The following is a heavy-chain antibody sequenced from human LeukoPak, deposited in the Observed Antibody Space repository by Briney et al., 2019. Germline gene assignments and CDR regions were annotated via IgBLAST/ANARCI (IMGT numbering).Heavy chain of an antibody. Sequence: PGGSLRLSCAASGFTFSNYAMHWVRQAPGKGLEYLSAISSNEGSTYYAISVKGRFTISRDNSKNTLYLQMGSLRAEDMAVYYCARDTPSGYYFDYWGQGILVTVSS. CDR2: ISSNEGST. V-gene: IGHV3-64*01. CDR3: ARDTPSGYYFDY. D-gene: IGHD3-22*01. CDR1: GFTFSNYA. J-gene: IGHJ4*02.